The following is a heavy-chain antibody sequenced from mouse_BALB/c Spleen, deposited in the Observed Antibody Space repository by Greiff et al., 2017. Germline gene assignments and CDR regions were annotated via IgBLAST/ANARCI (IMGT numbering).Heavy chain of an antibody. CDR3: ARGVGTATYCLDY. D-gene: IGHD1-2*01. Sequence: EVQVVESGGGLVKPGGSLKLSCAASGFTFSSYAMSWVRQTPEKRLEWVASISSGGSTYYPDSVKGRFTISRDNARNILYLQMSSLRSEDTAMYYCARGVGTATYCLDYWGQGTTLTVSS. CDR2: ISSGGST. CDR1: GFTFSSYA. V-gene: IGHV5-6-5*01. J-gene: IGHJ2*01.